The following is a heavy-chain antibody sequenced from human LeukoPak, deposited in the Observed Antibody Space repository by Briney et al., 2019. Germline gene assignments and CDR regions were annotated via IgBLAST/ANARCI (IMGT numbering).Heavy chain of an antibody. CDR3: ARHLRYYYDSSGFFDY. J-gene: IGHJ4*02. CDR1: GGSISRYY. D-gene: IGHD3-22*01. CDR2: IYYSGST. Sequence: SETLSLTCTVSGGSISRYYWSWIRQPPGKGLEWIGYIYYSGSTNYNPSLKSRVTISVDTSKNQFSLKLSSVTAADTAVYYCARHLRYYYDSSGFFDYWGQGTLVTVSS. V-gene: IGHV4-59*01.